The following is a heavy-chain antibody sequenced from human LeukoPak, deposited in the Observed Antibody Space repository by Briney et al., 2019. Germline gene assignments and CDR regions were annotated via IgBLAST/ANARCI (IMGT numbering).Heavy chain of an antibody. D-gene: IGHD6-19*01. V-gene: IGHV3-48*03. CDR1: GFTFSSYE. CDR3: ASVGGGHIGLAGRHDAFDI. J-gene: IGHJ3*02. Sequence: PGRSLSLSCAASGFTFSSYEMNWVRQAPGHWLGWVSYISSGGSTIYYADSVKGRFNISRDNAKNSLYLQMNSLRGDDTAVYYCASVGGGHIGLAGRHDAFDIWGQGTMVTVSS. CDR2: ISSGGSTI.